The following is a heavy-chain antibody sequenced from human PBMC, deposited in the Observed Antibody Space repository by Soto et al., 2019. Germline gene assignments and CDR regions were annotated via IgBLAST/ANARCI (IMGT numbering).Heavy chain of an antibody. CDR1: GFTFSSYG. CDR2: IWYDGSNK. CDR3: ARAGQYYDILTGEGYYFDY. V-gene: IGHV3-33*01. J-gene: IGHJ4*02. D-gene: IGHD3-9*01. Sequence: QVQLVESGGGVVQPGRSLRLSCAASGFTFSSYGMHWVRQAPGKGLEWVAVIWYDGSNKYYADSVKGRFTISRDNSKNXLXXQMNSLRAEDTAVYYCARAGQYYDILTGEGYYFDYWGQGTLVTVSS.